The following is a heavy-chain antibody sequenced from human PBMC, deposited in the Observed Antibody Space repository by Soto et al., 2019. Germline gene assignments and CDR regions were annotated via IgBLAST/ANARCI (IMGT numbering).Heavy chain of an antibody. V-gene: IGHV1-18*04. CDR2: ITAENGNT. J-gene: IGHJ4*02. Sequence: QIQLVQSGAEVKKPGASVKVSCKASGYSFTSYGITWVRQAPGQGPEWLGWITAENGNTNYAQKLQGGSTMTTDTATNTAFIELRARKSDDTAVYYCARVVLEWLPTSGFDYWGQGTLVSVSS. CDR3: ARVVLEWLPTSGFDY. CDR1: GYSFTSYG. D-gene: IGHD5-12*01.